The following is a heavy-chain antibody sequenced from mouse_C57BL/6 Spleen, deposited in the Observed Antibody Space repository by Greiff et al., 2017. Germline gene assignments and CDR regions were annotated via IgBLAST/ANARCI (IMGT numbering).Heavy chain of an antibody. CDR1: GYTFTSYW. V-gene: IGHV1-72*01. CDR2: IDPNSGGT. CDR3: ASIMIYDGYYDAMDY. J-gene: IGHJ4*01. Sequence: QVQLQQSGAELVKPGASVKLSCKASGYTFTSYWLHWVKQRPGRGLEWIGRIDPNSGGTKYNEKFESKATLTVDKPSSTAYMQLSSLTSEDSAVYYCASIMIYDGYYDAMDYWGQGTSVTVSS. D-gene: IGHD2-3*01.